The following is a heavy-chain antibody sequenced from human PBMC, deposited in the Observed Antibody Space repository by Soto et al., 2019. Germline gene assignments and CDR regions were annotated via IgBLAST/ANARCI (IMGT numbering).Heavy chain of an antibody. Sequence: LRLSCAASGFTFSNAWMSWVRQAPGKGLEWVGRIKSKTDGGTTDYAAPVKGRFTISRDDSKNTLYLQMNSLKTEDTAVYYCTTALRYFDWSQTWGQGTLVTVSS. V-gene: IGHV3-15*01. J-gene: IGHJ4*02. CDR2: IKSKTDGGTT. CDR1: GFTFSNAW. D-gene: IGHD3-9*01. CDR3: TTALRYFDWSQT.